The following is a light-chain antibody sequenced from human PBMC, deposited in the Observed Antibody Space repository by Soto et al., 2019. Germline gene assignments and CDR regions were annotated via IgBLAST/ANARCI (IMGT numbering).Light chain of an antibody. CDR3: QQYGSSQYT. J-gene: IGKJ2*01. CDR1: QSVSSSY. V-gene: IGKV3-20*01. CDR2: GAS. Sequence: EIVLTQSPGTLSLSPGERATLSSRASQSVSSSYLAWYQQKPGQDPRLLIYGASSRATGIPDRFSGSGSGTDFTLTISRLEPEDFAVYYCQQYGSSQYTFGQGTKLEIK.